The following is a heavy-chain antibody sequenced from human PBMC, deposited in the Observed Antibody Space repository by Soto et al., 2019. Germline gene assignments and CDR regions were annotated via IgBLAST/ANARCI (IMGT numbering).Heavy chain of an antibody. CDR3: ARLQPPRGYSSGWFDR. V-gene: IGHV4-39*01. CDR2: IYYAGST. J-gene: IGHJ5*02. D-gene: IGHD6-19*01. Sequence: QVQLQESGPGLAKPSETLSLACTVSGGSIITTNYYWVWIRQPPGKGLEWIGTIYYAGSTYYNPSLKSRITISVDTSKNQFSLKLRSVTAGDTAVYYCARLQPPRGYSSGWFDRWGQGTQVTVSS. CDR1: GGSIITTNYY.